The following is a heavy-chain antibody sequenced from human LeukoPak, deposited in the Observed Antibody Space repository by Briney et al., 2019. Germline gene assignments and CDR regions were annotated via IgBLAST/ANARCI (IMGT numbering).Heavy chain of an antibody. V-gene: IGHV2-5*02. CDR2: IYWDDDK. Sequence: ESGPTLVNPTQTLTLTCTFSGFSLSTSGVGVGWIRQPPGKALEWLALIYWDDDKRYSPSLKSRLTITKDTSKNQVVLTMTNMDPVDTATYYCARGEGTALLQTHFDYWGQGTLVTVSS. CDR1: GFSLSTSGVG. J-gene: IGHJ4*02. CDR3: ARGEGTALLQTHFDY. D-gene: IGHD5-18*01.